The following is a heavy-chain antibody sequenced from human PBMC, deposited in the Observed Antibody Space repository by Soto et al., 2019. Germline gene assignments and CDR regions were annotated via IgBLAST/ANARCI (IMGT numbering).Heavy chain of an antibody. CDR1: GDSISTNNVA. CDR3: ARGKYSAFDY. Sequence: QVQLQQSGPGLVKPSQTLSLTCAISGDSISTNNVARNWIRQSPSGGLEWLGRTGYTSKWYNDYAVSVRSRITINPDTSKNQFSLQLNSVTLDDTAVYYCARGKYSAFDYWGQGTLVTVSS. D-gene: IGHD5-18*01. J-gene: IGHJ4*02. V-gene: IGHV6-1*01. CDR2: TGYTSKWYN.